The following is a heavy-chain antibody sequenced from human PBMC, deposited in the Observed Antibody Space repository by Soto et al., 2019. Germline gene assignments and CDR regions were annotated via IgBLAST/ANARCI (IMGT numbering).Heavy chain of an antibody. CDR2: IHNDGSTT. CDR3: ARDNWNSY. J-gene: IGHJ4*01. CDR1: GFTFSSYW. D-gene: IGHD1-7*01. Sequence: EVQLVESGRGLVQPGGSVRLSCAASGFTFSSYWMHWVRQAPGKGLMWVSRIHNDGSTTRYADSVKGRFTISRDNAKNTLYLQMSSLRVEDTAVYYCARDNWNSYWGQGTLVTVSS. V-gene: IGHV3-74*01.